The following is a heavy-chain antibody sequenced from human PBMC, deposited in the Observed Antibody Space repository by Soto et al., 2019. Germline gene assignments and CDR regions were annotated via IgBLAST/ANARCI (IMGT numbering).Heavy chain of an antibody. Sequence: QLQLQQWGAGLLKPSETLSLTCAVYGGSFSGYYWSWIRQPPGKGLEWIGEINHSGSTNYNPSLKSRVTISVDTSKNQFSLKLSSVTAADTAVYYCASDLGLKWFDPWGQGTLVTVSS. D-gene: IGHD2-21*01. CDR2: INHSGST. J-gene: IGHJ5*02. V-gene: IGHV4-34*01. CDR1: GGSFSGYY. CDR3: ASDLGLKWFDP.